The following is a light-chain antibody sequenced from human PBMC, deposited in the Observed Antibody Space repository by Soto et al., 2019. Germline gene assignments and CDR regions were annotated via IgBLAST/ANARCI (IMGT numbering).Light chain of an antibody. CDR3: QQYGSVPLT. J-gene: IGKJ4*01. CDR1: QSVSTSY. Sequence: EIVLTQSPGTLSLSPGERATLSCRASQSVSTSYLAWYQQKPGQAPRLLIYGACSRATGIPDRFSGSGSGADFTLTISRLEPEDFAVYYCQQYGSVPLTFGGGTKVEI. CDR2: GAC. V-gene: IGKV3-20*01.